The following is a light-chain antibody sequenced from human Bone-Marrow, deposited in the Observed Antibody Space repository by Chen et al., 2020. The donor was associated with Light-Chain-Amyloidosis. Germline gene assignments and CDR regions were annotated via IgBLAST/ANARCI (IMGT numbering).Light chain of an antibody. CDR1: QSVSSH. V-gene: IGKV3-11*01. CDR3: QQRDNWPPGAT. J-gene: IGKJ4*01. CDR2: DAS. Sequence: EIVLTQSPATLSLSPWERATLSCRADQSVSSHLAWYQQKPGQAPRLLIYDASNRATDIPARFSGSGSGTDFTLTINSLESEDFAVYYCQQRDNWPPGATFGGGTKVEIK.